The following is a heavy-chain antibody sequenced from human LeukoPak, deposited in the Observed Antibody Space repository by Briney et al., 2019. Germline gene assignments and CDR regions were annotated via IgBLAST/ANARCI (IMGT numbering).Heavy chain of an antibody. CDR3: ARDYGSGSYVEGGRWFDP. V-gene: IGHV3-74*01. Sequence: GGSLRLSCAASGFTFSSYWMHWVRQAPGKGLGWVSRINSDGSSTSYADSVKGRFTISRDNAKNTLYLQMNSLRAEDTAVYYCARDYGSGSYVEGGRWFDPWGQGTLVTVSS. D-gene: IGHD3-10*01. CDR1: GFTFSSYW. J-gene: IGHJ5*02. CDR2: INSDGSST.